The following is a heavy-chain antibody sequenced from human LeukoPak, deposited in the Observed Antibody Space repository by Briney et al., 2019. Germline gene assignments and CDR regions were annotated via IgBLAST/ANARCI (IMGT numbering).Heavy chain of an antibody. CDR1: GFTFSSYA. CDR2: ISGSGNST. V-gene: IGHV3-23*01. Sequence: GGSLRLSCAASGFTFSSYAMSWVRQAPGKGLEWVSSISGSGNSTYYADSVKGRFTISRDNSKNTLYLQMNSLRAEDTAVYYCTTMGLPYYFDYWGQGTLVTVSS. CDR3: TTMGLPYYFDY. J-gene: IGHJ4*02. D-gene: IGHD3-10*01.